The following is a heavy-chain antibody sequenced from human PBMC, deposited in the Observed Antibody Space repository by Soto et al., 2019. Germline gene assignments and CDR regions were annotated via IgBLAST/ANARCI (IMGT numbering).Heavy chain of an antibody. CDR1: GYTFTSYY. D-gene: IGHD6-19*01. CDR2: INPSGGST. CDR3: ARGRSAVAGGYYYYGMDV. Sequence: VKVSCKASGYTFTSYYMHWVRQAPGQGLEWMGIINPSGGSTSYAQKFQGRVTMTRDTSTSTVYMELSRLRSEDTAVYYCARGRSAVAGGYYYYGMDVWGQGTTVTVSS. V-gene: IGHV1-46*01. J-gene: IGHJ6*02.